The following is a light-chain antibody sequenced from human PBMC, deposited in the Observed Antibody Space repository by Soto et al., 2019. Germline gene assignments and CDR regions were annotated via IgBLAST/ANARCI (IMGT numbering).Light chain of an antibody. CDR3: QQYNNWPPRYT. CDR2: DSS. J-gene: IGKJ2*01. V-gene: IGKV3-15*01. CDR1: QSVSRA. Sequence: DIVLTQSPATLSVSPGESATLSCRASQSVSRALAWYQHVPGQAPRLLIYDSSTRATGVPARFSGSGSGTRFTLTISSLQSEEFAVYYCQQYNNWPPRYTFGQGTKLQI.